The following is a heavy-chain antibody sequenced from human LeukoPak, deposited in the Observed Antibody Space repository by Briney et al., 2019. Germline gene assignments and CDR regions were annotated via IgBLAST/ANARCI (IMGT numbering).Heavy chain of an antibody. Sequence: GGSLRLSCTASDFPFNPYTMHWVRQAPGKGLEWISYITGNSDTIYYADSVEGRFTISRDNAKKSLFLQMSSLGAEDTALYYCTRDSAVVAFDVWGQGTLVSVSS. D-gene: IGHD6-6*01. CDR3: TRDSAVVAFDV. V-gene: IGHV3-48*04. CDR1: DFPFNPYT. CDR2: ITGNSDTI. J-gene: IGHJ3*01.